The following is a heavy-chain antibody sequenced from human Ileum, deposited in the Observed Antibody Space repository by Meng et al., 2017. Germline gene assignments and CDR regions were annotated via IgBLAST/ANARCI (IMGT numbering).Heavy chain of an antibody. Sequence: GTLSFSCAVSGVSIVGAIWWGWVRQPHGKGLEWIGEIFHRGSTNYNPSLKSRVSISVDKSKNHLSLSLSSVTAADTAVYYCAKAAAYNLDIWGQGALVTVSS. V-gene: IGHV4-4*02. D-gene: IGHD1-14*01. CDR3: AKAAAYNLDI. J-gene: IGHJ4*02. CDR2: IFHRGST. CDR1: GVSIVGAIW.